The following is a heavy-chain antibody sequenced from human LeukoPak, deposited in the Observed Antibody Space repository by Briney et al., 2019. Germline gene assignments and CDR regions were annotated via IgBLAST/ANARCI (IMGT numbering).Heavy chain of an antibody. CDR2: INSDGSST. J-gene: IGHJ4*02. CDR1: GFTFSSYW. CDR3: ARAGNDYGDPYFDY. V-gene: IGHV3-74*01. D-gene: IGHD4-17*01. Sequence: PGGSLRLSCVASGFTFSSYWMHWVRQAPGKGLVWVSRINSDGSSTSYADSVKGRFTISRDNAKNTLYLQMNSLRVEDTAVYYCARAGNDYGDPYFDYWGQGTLVTVSS.